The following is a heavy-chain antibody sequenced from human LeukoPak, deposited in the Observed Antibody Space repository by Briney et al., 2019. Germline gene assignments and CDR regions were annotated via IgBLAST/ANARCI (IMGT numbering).Heavy chain of an antibody. CDR1: GFTFSSYA. CDR2: ISTSGDST. V-gene: IGHV3-23*01. D-gene: IGHD6-13*01. Sequence: GGSLRLSCAASGFTFSSYAMSWVRQAPGKGLEWVSAISTSGDSTYYADSVKGRFTISRDNAKNSLYLQMNSLRAEDTAVYYCARALGGSSSPLPFDYWGQGTLVTVSS. J-gene: IGHJ4*02. CDR3: ARALGGSSSPLPFDY.